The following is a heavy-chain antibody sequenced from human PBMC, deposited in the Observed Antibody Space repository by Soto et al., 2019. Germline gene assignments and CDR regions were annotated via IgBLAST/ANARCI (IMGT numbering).Heavy chain of an antibody. V-gene: IGHV1-69*01. CDR2: VSPPFRTS. CDR1: GVSFNNNG. Sequence: QVQLVQSGAEVKKPGSSVKVSCKTSGVSFNNNGIGWVRQAPGHGLEWMGGVSPPFRTSNYARKFQGRISITADASTGTVNMDLSSLTAEDTAQYYCARVLDYGSGSYSPYGMDVWGQGTTVTVSS. J-gene: IGHJ6*02. D-gene: IGHD3-10*01. CDR3: ARVLDYGSGSYSPYGMDV.